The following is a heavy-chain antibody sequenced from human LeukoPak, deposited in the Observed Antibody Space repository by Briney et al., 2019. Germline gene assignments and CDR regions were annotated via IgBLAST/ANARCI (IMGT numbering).Heavy chain of an antibody. CDR2: ISSSSSYI. CDR1: GFTFSSYS. Sequence: GGSLRLSCAASGFTFSSYSMNWVRQAPGKRLEWVSSISSSSSYIYYADSVKGRFTISRDNAKNSLYLQMNSLRAEDTAVYYCARDKGWYYFDYWGQGTLVTVSS. D-gene: IGHD6-19*01. V-gene: IGHV3-21*01. CDR3: ARDKGWYYFDY. J-gene: IGHJ4*02.